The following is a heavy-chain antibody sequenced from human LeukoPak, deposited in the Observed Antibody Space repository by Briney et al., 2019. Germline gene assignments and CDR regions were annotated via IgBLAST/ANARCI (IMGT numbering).Heavy chain of an antibody. CDR1: GFTFSNYA. CDR3: AKVGLYCSGGSCYSRKSYYFDY. Sequence: QPGGSLRLSCAASGFTFSNYAMSWVRQAPGKGLEWVSAISGRGGSTYYADSVKGRFTISRDNSKNTLYLQMNSLRAEDTAVYYCAKVGLYCSGGSCYSRKSYYFDYWGQGTLVTVSS. V-gene: IGHV3-23*01. J-gene: IGHJ4*02. D-gene: IGHD2-15*01. CDR2: ISGRGGST.